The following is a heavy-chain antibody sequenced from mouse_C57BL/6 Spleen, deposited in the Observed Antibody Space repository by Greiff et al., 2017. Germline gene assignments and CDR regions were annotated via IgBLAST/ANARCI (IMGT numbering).Heavy chain of an antibody. V-gene: IGHV1-55*01. CDR2: IYPGSGST. Sequence: VQLQQPGAELVKPGASVKMSCKASGYTFTSYWITWVKQRPGQGLEWIGDIYPGSGSTNYNEKFKSKATLTVDTSSSTAYMQLSSLTSEDSAVYYCARKDACGYLAMDYWGQGTSVTVSS. CDR3: ARKDACGYLAMDY. D-gene: IGHD2-2*01. CDR1: GYTFTSYW. J-gene: IGHJ4*01.